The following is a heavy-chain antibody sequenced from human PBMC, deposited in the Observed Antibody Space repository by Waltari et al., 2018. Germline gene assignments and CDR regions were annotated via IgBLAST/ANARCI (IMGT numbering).Heavy chain of an antibody. Sequence: EVQLVESGGGLVKPGGSLRLSCAASGFTFSSYSMNWVRQAPGKGLEWVSSISSSSSYIYYADSVKGRFTISRDNAKNSLYLQMNSLRAEDTAVYYCARDGATYYYDSSGYPGFDYWGQGTLVTVSS. J-gene: IGHJ4*02. CDR1: GFTFSSYS. CDR3: ARDGATYYYDSSGYPGFDY. CDR2: ISSSSSYI. D-gene: IGHD3-22*01. V-gene: IGHV3-21*01.